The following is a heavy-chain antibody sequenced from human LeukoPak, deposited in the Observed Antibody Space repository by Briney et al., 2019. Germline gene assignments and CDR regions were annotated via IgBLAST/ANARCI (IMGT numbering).Heavy chain of an antibody. CDR1: GGTFSSYA. J-gene: IGHJ6*02. D-gene: IGHD1/OR15-1a*01. Sequence: GASVKVSCKASGGTFSSYAISWVRQAPGQGLEWMGGIIPIFGTANYAQKFQGRVTITADESTSTAYMELSSLRSEDTAVYYCASTRSSLISHQASPRRNYYYGMDVWGQGTTVTVSS. CDR3: ASTRSSLISHQASPRRNYYYGMDV. V-gene: IGHV1-69*01. CDR2: IIPIFGTA.